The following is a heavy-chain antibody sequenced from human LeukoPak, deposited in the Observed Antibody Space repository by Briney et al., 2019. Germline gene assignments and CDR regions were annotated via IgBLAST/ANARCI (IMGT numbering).Heavy chain of an antibody. V-gene: IGHV1-2*02. CDR1: GYTFTGYY. CDR3: ARTGPYNSLRRVSYYFDY. CDR2: INPNSGGT. J-gene: IGHJ4*02. D-gene: IGHD1-1*01. Sequence: ASVKVSCKASGYTFTGYYMHWVRQAPGQGLEWMGWINPNSGGTNYAQKFQGRVTMTRDTSISTAYMELSRLRSDDTAVYYCARTGPYNSLRRVSYYFDYWGQGTLVTVSS.